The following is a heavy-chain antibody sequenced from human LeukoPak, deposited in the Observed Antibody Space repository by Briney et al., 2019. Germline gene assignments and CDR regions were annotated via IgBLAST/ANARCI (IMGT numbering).Heavy chain of an antibody. Sequence: GGSLRLSCAASGFTFSSYAMSWVRQAPGKGLEWVSAISGSGGSTYYADSVKGRFTISRDNSKHTLYLQMNSLRAEDTAVYYCASRITMIVVDFGVDYWGQGTLVTVSS. CDR1: GFTFSSYA. J-gene: IGHJ4*02. D-gene: IGHD3-22*01. CDR2: ISGSGGST. CDR3: ASRITMIVVDFGVDY. V-gene: IGHV3-23*01.